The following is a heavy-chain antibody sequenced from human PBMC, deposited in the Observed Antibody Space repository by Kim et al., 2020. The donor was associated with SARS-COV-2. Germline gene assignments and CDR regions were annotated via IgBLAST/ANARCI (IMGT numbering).Heavy chain of an antibody. Sequence: SETLSLTCTVSGGSISSYYWSWIRQPPGKGLEWIGYIYYSGSTNYNPSLKSRVTISVDTSKNQFSLKLSSVTAADTAVYYCARVSLLWFGEFIDYWGQGTLSTVSS. J-gene: IGHJ4*02. D-gene: IGHD3-10*01. V-gene: IGHV4-59*01. CDR2: IYYSGST. CDR1: GGSISSYY. CDR3: ARVSLLWFGEFIDY.